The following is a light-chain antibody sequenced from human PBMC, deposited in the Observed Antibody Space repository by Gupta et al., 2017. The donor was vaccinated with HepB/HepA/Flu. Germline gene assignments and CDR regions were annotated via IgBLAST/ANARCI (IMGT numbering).Light chain of an antibody. CDR2: DAW. CDR1: QDVANY. Sequence: QLTQSPSSLSASVGDRVTITCQASQDVANYLTWYQQKPGRAPKLIIYDAWNLQTGVPSRFSGSGADTYFTLTISSLQPEDIPTYYCQRYHSLANTFGQATRLQ. J-gene: IGKJ5*01. CDR3: QRYHSLANT. V-gene: IGKV1-33*01.